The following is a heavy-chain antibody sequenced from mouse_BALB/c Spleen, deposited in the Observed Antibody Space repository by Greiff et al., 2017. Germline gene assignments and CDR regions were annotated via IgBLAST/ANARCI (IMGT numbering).Heavy chain of an antibody. J-gene: IGHJ4*01. V-gene: IGHV1-15*01. CDR1: GYTFTDYE. CDR3: TRPTARYYYAMDY. D-gene: IGHD1-2*01. CDR2: IDPETGGT. Sequence: VQLQQSGAELVRPGASVTLSCKASGYTFTDYEMHWVKQTPVHGLEWIGAIDPETGGTAYNQKFKGKATLTADKSSSTAYMELRSLTSEDSAVYYCTRPTARYYYAMDYWGQGTSVTVSS.